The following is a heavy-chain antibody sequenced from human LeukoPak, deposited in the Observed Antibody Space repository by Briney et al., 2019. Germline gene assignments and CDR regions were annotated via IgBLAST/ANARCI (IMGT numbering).Heavy chain of an antibody. Sequence: GGSLRLSCEGSGFTFSNYWMTWVRQAPERGLEWVANIKPSGSEKHYADSVEGRFTISRDNAKNSLYLQMNSLRAEDTAVYYCAREYCSGGSCSGWDYWGQGTLVTVSS. CDR1: GFTFSNYW. CDR3: AREYCSGGSCSGWDY. CDR2: IKPSGSEK. D-gene: IGHD2-15*01. V-gene: IGHV3-7*01. J-gene: IGHJ4*02.